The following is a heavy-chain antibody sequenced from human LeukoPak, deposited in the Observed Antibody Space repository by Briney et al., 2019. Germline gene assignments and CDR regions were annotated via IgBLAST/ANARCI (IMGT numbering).Heavy chain of an antibody. J-gene: IGHJ4*02. V-gene: IGHV3-21*01. D-gene: IGHD3-3*01. CDR3: ARDFWSGYNEVDY. CDR2: ISSSSSYI. Sequence: GGSLRLSCAASGFTFSSYSMNWVRQAPGKRLEWVSSISSSSSYIYYADSVKGRFTISRDNAKNSLYLQMNSLRAEDTAVYYCARDFWSGYNEVDYWGQGTLVTVSS. CDR1: GFTFSSYS.